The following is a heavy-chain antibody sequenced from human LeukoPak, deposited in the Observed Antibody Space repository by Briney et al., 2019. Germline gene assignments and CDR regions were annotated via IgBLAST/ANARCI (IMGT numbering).Heavy chain of an antibody. J-gene: IGHJ6*03. CDR2: IRYDGSNK. CDR1: GFTFSSYG. CDR3: AKEAVTIFGVGYYMDV. V-gene: IGHV3-30*02. Sequence: SGGSLRLSCAASGFTFSSYGMHWVRQAPGKGLEWVAFIRYDGSNKYYAGSVKGRFTISRDNSKNTLYLQMNSLRAEDTAVYYCAKEAVTIFGVGYYMDVWGKGTTVTVSS. D-gene: IGHD3-3*01.